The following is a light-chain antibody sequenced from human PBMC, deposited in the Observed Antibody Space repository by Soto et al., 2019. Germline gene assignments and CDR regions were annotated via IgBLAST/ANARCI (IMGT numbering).Light chain of an antibody. CDR3: QQRGNWPWT. V-gene: IGKV3-11*01. CDR2: DAF. CDR1: PSVSSY. Sequence: EIVLTQSPATLSLSPGEKATLSCRASPSVSSYLAWYQQKPGQAPRLLMFDAFIRATGIPARFSGTGSETDFTLTITSLEPEDFAVYYCQQRGNWPWTFGQGTKVEIK. J-gene: IGKJ1*01.